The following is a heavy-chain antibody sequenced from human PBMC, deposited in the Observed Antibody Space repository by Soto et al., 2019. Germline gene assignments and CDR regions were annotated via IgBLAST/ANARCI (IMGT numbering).Heavy chain of an antibody. V-gene: IGHV3-33*01. CDR1: GFTFSSYG. CDR3: ARDRVAVAGTFDY. J-gene: IGHJ4*02. Sequence: GGSLRLSCAASGFTFSSYGMHWVRQAPGKGLEWVAVIWYDGSNKYYADSVKGRFTISRDNSKNTLYLQMNSLRAEDTAVYYCARDRVAVAGTFDYWSRGTLVTVSS. CDR2: IWYDGSNK. D-gene: IGHD6-19*01.